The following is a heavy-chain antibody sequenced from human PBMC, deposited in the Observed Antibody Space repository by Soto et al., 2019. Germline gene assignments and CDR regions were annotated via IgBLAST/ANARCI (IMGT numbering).Heavy chain of an antibody. CDR1: GFTFSSFW. CDR2: ISYDGSNK. CDR3: AKDRPSGSRPYYYGMDV. D-gene: IGHD1-26*01. V-gene: IGHV3-30*18. Sequence: GGSLTLSCAASGFTFSSFWMSWVRQAPGKGLEWVAVISYDGSNKYYADSVKGRFTISRDNSKNTLYLQMNSLRAEDTAVYYCAKDRPSGSRPYYYGMDVWGQGTTVTVSS. J-gene: IGHJ6*02.